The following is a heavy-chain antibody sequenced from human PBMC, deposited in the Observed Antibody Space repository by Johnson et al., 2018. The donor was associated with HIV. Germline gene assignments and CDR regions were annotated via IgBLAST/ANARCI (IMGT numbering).Heavy chain of an antibody. Sequence: VQLVESGGGVVQPGGSLRLSCAASGFTFSSYDMHWVRQATGKGLEWVSAIGTAGDTYYPGSVKGRFTISRENAKNSLYLQINSLRAGDTAVYYCAREDHYYDAFDIWGQGTMVTVSS. CDR2: IGTAGDT. V-gene: IGHV3-13*01. CDR3: AREDHYYDAFDI. D-gene: IGHD3-10*01. J-gene: IGHJ3*02. CDR1: GFTFSSYD.